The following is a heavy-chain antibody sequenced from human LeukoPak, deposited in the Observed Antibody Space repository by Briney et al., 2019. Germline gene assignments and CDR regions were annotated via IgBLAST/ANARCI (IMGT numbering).Heavy chain of an antibody. V-gene: IGHV3-7*01. CDR2: IKEDGTET. D-gene: IGHD3-10*01. J-gene: IGHJ6*03. Sequence: GGSLRLSCAVSGFTFNSYSMSWVRQAPGKGLEWVANIKEDGTETYYVHSVKGRFIISRDNAKNSLYLQMNSLRAEDTAVYCCARVPYFFASGSYYIHFYYYYMDVWGKGTTVTISS. CDR3: ARVPYFFASGSYYIHFYYYYMDV. CDR1: GFTFNSYS.